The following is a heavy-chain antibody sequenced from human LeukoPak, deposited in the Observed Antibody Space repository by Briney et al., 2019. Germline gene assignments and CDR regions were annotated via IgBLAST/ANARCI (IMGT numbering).Heavy chain of an antibody. D-gene: IGHD6-19*01. J-gene: IGHJ5*02. CDR2: ISAYNGNT. V-gene: IGHV1-18*01. Sequence: GASVKVSCKASGYTFTSYGMSWVRQAPGQGLEWMGWISAYNGNTNYAQKVQGRVTMTTDTSTSTAYMELRTLRSDDTAVYYCARVRAVAGRAVGTWFAPWGQGTLVTVSS. CDR1: GYTFTSYG. CDR3: ARVRAVAGRAVGTWFAP.